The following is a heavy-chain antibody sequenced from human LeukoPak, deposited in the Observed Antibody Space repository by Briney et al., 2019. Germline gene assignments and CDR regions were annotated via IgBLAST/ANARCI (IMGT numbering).Heavy chain of an antibody. Sequence: SETLSLTCTVSGGSISSGDYYWSWIRQPPGKGLEWIGYIYYSGSTHYNPSLMSRVTISVDTSKNQFSLKLSSVTAADTAVYYCARELAAGPYYFDYWGQGTLVTVSS. J-gene: IGHJ4*02. D-gene: IGHD6-13*01. CDR2: IYYSGST. CDR3: ARELAAGPYYFDY. CDR1: GGSISSGDYY. V-gene: IGHV4-30-4*08.